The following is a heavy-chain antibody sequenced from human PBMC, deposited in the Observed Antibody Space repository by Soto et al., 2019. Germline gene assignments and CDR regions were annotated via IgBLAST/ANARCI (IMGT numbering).Heavy chain of an antibody. CDR2: IYHSGST. V-gene: IGHV4-59*08. CDR3: ARRYGYSFDY. Sequence: SETLSLTCTVSGGSISSYYWSWIRQPPGKGLEWIGEIYHSGSTNYNPSLKSRVTISVDTSKNQFSLKLSSVTAADTAVYYCARRYGYSFDYWGQGTLVTVSS. D-gene: IGHD1-1*01. CDR1: GGSISSYY. J-gene: IGHJ4*02.